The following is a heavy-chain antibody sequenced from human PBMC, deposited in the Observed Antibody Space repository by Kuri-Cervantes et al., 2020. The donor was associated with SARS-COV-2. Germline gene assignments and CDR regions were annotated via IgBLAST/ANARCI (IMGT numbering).Heavy chain of an antibody. Sequence: SVKVSCKASGYTFTSYGISWVRQAPGQGLEWMGGIIPIFGTANYAQKFQGRVTITADESTSTAYMELSSLRSEDTAVYYCASRAGDTFTFTPHLVKSSNWGLSYYYYYYMDVWGKGTTVTVSS. J-gene: IGHJ6*03. CDR3: ASRAGDTFTFTPHLVKSSNWGLSYYYYYYMDV. CDR1: GYTFTSYG. V-gene: IGHV1-69*13. CDR2: IIPIFGTA. D-gene: IGHD7-27*01.